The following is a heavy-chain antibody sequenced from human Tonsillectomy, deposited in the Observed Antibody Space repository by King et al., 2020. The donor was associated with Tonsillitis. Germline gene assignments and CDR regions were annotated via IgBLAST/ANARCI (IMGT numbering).Heavy chain of an antibody. V-gene: IGHV3-23*01. J-gene: IGHJ4*02. D-gene: IGHD2-2*01. Sequence: MSWDSQAPRRWLEGDSAISGRGGNTYYTDSVKGRFTISTDNSQNTLYLEMNSLIAEDTAVYYCANDYVCCGITRCSVSYFYYCSQGCLVTVSS. CDR3: ANDYVCCGITRCSVSYFYY. CDR2: ISGRGGNT.